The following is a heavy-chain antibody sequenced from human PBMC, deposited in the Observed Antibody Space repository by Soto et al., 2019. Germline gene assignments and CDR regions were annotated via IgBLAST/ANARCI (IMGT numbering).Heavy chain of an antibody. V-gene: IGHV4-39*01. J-gene: IGHJ6*04. CDR2: IYYSGST. Sequence: SDTLSLTCTFTGYSIISIIYYLCFIRQPPGKGLEWIESIYYSGSTYNNPSLRSRVSMSIDTSKDQFSLKLKSVTAADTALYFCARQRTSVVTKASFDVWGTGSMVNVSS. CDR1: GYSIISIIYY. D-gene: IGHD2-21*02. CDR3: ARQRTSVVTKASFDV.